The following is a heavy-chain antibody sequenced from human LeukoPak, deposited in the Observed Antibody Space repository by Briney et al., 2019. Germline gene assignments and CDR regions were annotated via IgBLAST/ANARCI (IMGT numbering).Heavy chain of an antibody. CDR1: GFTFSTYA. V-gene: IGHV3-23*01. CDR2: ISGSGGST. J-gene: IGHJ3*02. Sequence: GGSLRLSCAASGFTFSTYAMSWVRQAPGEGLEWVSAISGSGGSTYYADSVKGRFTISRDNSKNTLYLQMNGLRAEDTAIYYCARDSPTFDIWGQGTMVTVSS. CDR3: ARDSPTFDI.